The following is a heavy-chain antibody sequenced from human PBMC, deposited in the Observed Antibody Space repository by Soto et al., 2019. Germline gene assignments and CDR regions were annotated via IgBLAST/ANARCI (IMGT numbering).Heavy chain of an antibody. CDR3: AKDPSTNGWSANYFDY. CDR2: ISSDGFNK. CDR1: GFTFNTYA. V-gene: IGHV3-30*18. J-gene: IGHJ4*02. Sequence: QVQLVESGGGVVQPGRSLRLSCTASGFTFNTYAMHWVRQAPGRGLEWVAIISSDGFNKYYADSVKGRFTISRDNSKNTLYVQMNSLRAEDTAVYYCAKDPSTNGWSANYFDYWGQGTLVTVSS. D-gene: IGHD6-19*01.